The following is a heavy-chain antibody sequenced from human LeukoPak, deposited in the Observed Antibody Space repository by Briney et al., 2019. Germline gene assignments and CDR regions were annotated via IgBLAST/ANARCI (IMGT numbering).Heavy chain of an antibody. CDR1: GGTFSSYA. V-gene: IGHV1-69*06. D-gene: IGHD4-17*01. CDR2: IIPIFGTA. Sequence: SVKVSCKASGGTFSSYAISWVRQPPGQGLEWMGGIIPIFGTANYAQKFQGRVTITADKSTSTAYMELSSVRSEDTAVYYCARGNGDYGTFDYWGQGTLVTVSS. CDR3: ARGNGDYGTFDY. J-gene: IGHJ4*02.